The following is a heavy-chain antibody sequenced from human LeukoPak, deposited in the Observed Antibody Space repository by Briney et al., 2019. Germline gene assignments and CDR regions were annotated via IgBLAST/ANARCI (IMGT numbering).Heavy chain of an antibody. D-gene: IGHD2-2*01. CDR1: GFTFRNFW. CDR3: ARVKGYCSSTSCYYFDY. Sequence: GGSLRLSCAASGFTFRNFWMSWVRQAPGKGLEWLANINQDGSAKYYVDSVKGRFTISRDNAKNSLYLQMNSLRAEDTAVYYCARVKGYCSSTSCYYFDYWGQGTLVTVSS. V-gene: IGHV3-7*01. CDR2: INQDGSAK. J-gene: IGHJ4*02.